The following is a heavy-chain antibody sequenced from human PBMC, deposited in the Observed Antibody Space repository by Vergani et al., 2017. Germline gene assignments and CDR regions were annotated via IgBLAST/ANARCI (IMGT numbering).Heavy chain of an antibody. CDR3: ARGATFDY. CDR1: GFTFDDYA. V-gene: IGHV3-9*01. J-gene: IGHJ4*02. Sequence: EVQLVEPGGGLVQPGRSLRLSCAASGFTFDDYAMHWVRQAPGKGLEWVSGISWNSGSIGYADSVKGRFTISRDNAKNSLYLQMNSLRAEDTAVYYCARGATFDYWGQGTLVTVSS. CDR2: ISWNSGSI.